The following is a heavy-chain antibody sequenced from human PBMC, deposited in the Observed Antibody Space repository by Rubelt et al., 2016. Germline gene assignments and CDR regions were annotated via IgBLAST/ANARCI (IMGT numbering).Heavy chain of an antibody. J-gene: IGHJ6*02. CDR1: GFTFSSYS. V-gene: IGHV3-21*01. Sequence: EVQLVESGGGLVQPGRSLRLSCAASGFTFSSYSMNWVRQAPGKGLEWVSSISSSSSYIYYADSVKGRFTISRDNAKNSLYLQMNSLRAEDTAVYYCARDCGEAGWSGYYYYGMDVWGQGTTVTVSS. CDR2: ISSSSSYI. CDR3: ARDCGEAGWSGYYYYGMDV. D-gene: IGHD2-15*01.